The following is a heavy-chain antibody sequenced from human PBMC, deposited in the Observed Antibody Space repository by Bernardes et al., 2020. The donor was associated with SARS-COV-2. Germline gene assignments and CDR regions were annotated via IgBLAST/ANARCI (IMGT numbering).Heavy chain of an antibody. CDR1: GINITHHS. CDR3: AKDDSLKTFNWYFDL. J-gene: IGHJ2*01. CDR2: IRGDKGGP. Sequence: GGFLSPSRAGSGINITHHSITWGRPAPGEGLDLVSSIRGDKGGPYYAESVEGRFTISRDTSRNIVYLQMTSLRVDDTAVYFCAKDDSLKTFNWYFDLWGRGTLVTVSA. V-gene: IGHV3-23*01.